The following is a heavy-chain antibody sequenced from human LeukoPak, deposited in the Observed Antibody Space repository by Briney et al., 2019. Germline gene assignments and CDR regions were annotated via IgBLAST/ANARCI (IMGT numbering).Heavy chain of an antibody. CDR3: ARESGAFSPFGF. V-gene: IGHV4-4*02. J-gene: IGHJ4*02. CDR2: VHLSGAS. Sequence: SETLYLTCAVSGGSILTTNWWSWVRQPPGKGLEWIGEVHLSGASNYNPSLKSRVSMSIDKSRNQLSLELTSVTAADTAIYYCARESGAFSPFGFWGQGTLVTVSS. D-gene: IGHD1-26*01. CDR1: GGSILTTNW.